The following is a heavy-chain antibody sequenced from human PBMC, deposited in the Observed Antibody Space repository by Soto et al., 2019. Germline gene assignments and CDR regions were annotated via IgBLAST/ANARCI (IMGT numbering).Heavy chain of an antibody. Sequence: QVQLQESGPGLVKPSGTLSLTCTVSGGPISSGVWWSWVRQPPGKGLEWIGEVYHSGDTNYNPSLKSRVTLSVDKSNSQFSLRLTSVTAADTAVYYCARLWVVPAILFDVWGQGTTVTVSS. CDR1: GGPISSGVW. J-gene: IGHJ6*02. CDR3: ARLWVVPAILFDV. V-gene: IGHV4-4*02. CDR2: VYHSGDT. D-gene: IGHD5-18*01.